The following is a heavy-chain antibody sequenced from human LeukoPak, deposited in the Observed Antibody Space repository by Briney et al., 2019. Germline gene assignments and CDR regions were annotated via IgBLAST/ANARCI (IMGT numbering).Heavy chain of an antibody. D-gene: IGHD1-26*01. CDR1: GGSISSSSYY. J-gene: IGHJ4*02. CDR2: IYYSGST. V-gene: IGHV4-39*01. Sequence: PSETLPLTCTVSGGSISSSSYYWGWIRQPPGKGLEWIGSIYYSGSTYYNPSLKSRVTISVDTSKNQFSLKLSSVTAADTAVYYCAREAQWELLAYYFDYWGQGTLVTVSS. CDR3: AREAQWELLAYYFDY.